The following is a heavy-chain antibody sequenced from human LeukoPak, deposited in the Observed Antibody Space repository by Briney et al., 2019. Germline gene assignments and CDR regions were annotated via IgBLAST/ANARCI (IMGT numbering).Heavy chain of an antibody. CDR2: INPSGGST. D-gene: IGHD6-19*01. V-gene: IGHV1-46*01. CDR1: GYTFTKFS. J-gene: IGHJ4*02. Sequence: ASVKVSCKASGYTFTKFSINWVRQAPGQGLEWMGIINPSGGSTRYAQKFQGRVTMTRDTSISTAYMELSRLRSDDTAVYYCARGEISGWYLRGLNFDYWGQGTLVTVSS. CDR3: ARGEISGWYLRGLNFDY.